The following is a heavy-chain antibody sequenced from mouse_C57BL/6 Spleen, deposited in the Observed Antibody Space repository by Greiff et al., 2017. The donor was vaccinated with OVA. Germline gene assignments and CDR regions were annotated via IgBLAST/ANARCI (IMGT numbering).Heavy chain of an antibody. V-gene: IGHV7-3*01. D-gene: IGHD2-4*01. J-gene: IGHJ3*01. CDR2: IRNKANGYTT. Sequence: EVKLVESGGGLVQPGGSLSLSCAASGFTFTDYYMSWVRQPPGKGLEWLGFIRNKANGYTTEYSASVKGRFTISRDNSQSILYLQMNALRAEDSAAYYCARYDYLEGFAYWGQGTLVTVSA. CDR1: GFTFTDYY. CDR3: ARYDYLEGFAY.